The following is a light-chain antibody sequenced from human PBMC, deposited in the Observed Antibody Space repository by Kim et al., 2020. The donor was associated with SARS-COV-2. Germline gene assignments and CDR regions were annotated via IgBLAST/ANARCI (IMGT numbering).Light chain of an antibody. CDR2: GNN. CDR3: DSRDNSGNQ. V-gene: IGLV3-19*01. CDR1: RLRFYY. J-gene: IGLJ3*02. Sequence: VPWGQTVRITSQGDRLRFYYACWYQKNPAQAPMLVIYGNNNRPSGIPDRFSGSSSGSTASLTITGAQAEDEADYYCDSRDNSGNQFGGGTKLTVL.